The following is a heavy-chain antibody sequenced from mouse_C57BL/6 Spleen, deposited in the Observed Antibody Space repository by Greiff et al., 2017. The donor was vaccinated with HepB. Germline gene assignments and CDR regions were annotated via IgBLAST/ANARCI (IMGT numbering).Heavy chain of an antibody. V-gene: IGHV1-64*01. CDR1: GYTFTSYW. D-gene: IGHD1-1*01. J-gene: IGHJ3*01. CDR2: IHPNSGST. CDR3: ARVDGNAY. Sequence: QVHVKQPGAELVKPGASVKLSCKASGYTFTSYWMHWVKQRPGQGLEWIGMIHPNSGSTNYNEKFKSKATLTVDKSSSTAYMQLSSLTSEDSAVYYCARVDGNAYWGQGTLVTVSA.